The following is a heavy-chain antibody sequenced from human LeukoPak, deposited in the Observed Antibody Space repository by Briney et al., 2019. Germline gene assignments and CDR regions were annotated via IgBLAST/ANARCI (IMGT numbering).Heavy chain of an antibody. CDR2: INHRGST. CDR1: GGSFSGYY. CDR3: ARARRRDPYGDYRYYYYGMDV. V-gene: IGHV4-34*01. D-gene: IGHD4-17*01. Sequence: SETLSLTCAVYGGSFSGYYWSWIRQPPGKGLEWIGEINHRGSTNYNPSLKSRVTISVDTSKNQFSLKLSSATAADTAVYYCARARRRDPYGDYRYYYYGMDVWGQGTTVTVSS. J-gene: IGHJ6*02.